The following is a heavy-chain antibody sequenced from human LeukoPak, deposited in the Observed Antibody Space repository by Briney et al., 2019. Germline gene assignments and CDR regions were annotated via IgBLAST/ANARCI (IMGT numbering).Heavy chain of an antibody. CDR1: GFTFSSYN. D-gene: IGHD6-13*01. V-gene: IGHV3-21*01. CDR3: ARGVAAAGPNVDDY. CDR2: ITSDSSYV. J-gene: IGHJ4*02. Sequence: GGSLRLSCAASGFTFSSYNMNWVRQAPGKGLEWVSSITSDSSYVFYADSVKGRFTISRDNAENSLYLQMNSLRAEDTAVYYCARGVAAAGPNVDDYWGQGTLVTVSS.